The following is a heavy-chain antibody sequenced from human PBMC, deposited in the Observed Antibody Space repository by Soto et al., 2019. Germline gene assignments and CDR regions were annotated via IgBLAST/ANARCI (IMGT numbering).Heavy chain of an antibody. V-gene: IGHV4-31*03. Sequence: QVQLQESGPGLVKPSETLSLTCTVSGGSISRGGYYWSWIRQNPGKGLEWIVYTYNSVSTYYNPSLKSRVTISVDTSKNQFSLKLTSVTAADTAVYYCARDPAPWGQGTLVTVSS. CDR1: GGSISRGGYY. J-gene: IGHJ5*02. CDR3: ARDPAP. CDR2: TYNSVST.